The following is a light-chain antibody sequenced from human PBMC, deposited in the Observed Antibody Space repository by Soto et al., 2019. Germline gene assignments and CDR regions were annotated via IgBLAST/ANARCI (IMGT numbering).Light chain of an antibody. J-gene: IGKJ2*01. CDR2: GAS. Sequence: IVLTQSPGTLSLSPGERATLSCRASQSVRSSYLAWYQQKPGQAPRLLIYGASSRATGIPDRFSGSGSGTDFTLTISRLEPEDVAVYYCQQYGSSPQTFGQGTKLEIK. V-gene: IGKV3-20*01. CDR1: QSVRSSY. CDR3: QQYGSSPQT.